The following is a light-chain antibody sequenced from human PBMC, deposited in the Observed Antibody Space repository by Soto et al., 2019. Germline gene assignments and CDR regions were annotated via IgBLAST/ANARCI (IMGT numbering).Light chain of an antibody. Sequence: QSALTQPASVSGSPGQSITISCTGTSSDVGGYNYVSWYQQHPGKAPKLMISDVSNRASGVSNRFSGSKSGNTASLTISGVQAEDEADYYGCSYTSSSTPVVFGGGTKLTFL. V-gene: IGLV2-14*03. CDR2: DVS. J-gene: IGLJ2*01. CDR3: CSYTSSSTPVV. CDR1: SSDVGGYNY.